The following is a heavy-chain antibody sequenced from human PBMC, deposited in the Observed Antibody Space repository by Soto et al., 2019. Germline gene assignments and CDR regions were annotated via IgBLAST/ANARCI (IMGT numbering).Heavy chain of an antibody. Sequence: QITLKESGPPLVEPTQTLTLTCTYSGFSLRTTGVGVGWIRQPPGKALERLGIIYWNDDKRYSPSLKNRFTLTSDISKSQVVLTMTNMDPVDTATYYCAITWGLPFDYWGQGTVVIVSS. CDR2: IYWNDDK. J-gene: IGHJ4*02. V-gene: IGHV2-5*01. CDR1: GFSLRTTGVG. D-gene: IGHD3-16*01. CDR3: AITWGLPFDY.